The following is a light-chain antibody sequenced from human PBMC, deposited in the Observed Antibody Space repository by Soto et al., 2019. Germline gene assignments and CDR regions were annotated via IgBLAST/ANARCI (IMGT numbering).Light chain of an antibody. CDR1: RSYVGGYNY. CDR2: EVN. J-gene: IGLJ1*01. V-gene: IGLV2-8*01. CDR3: SSYAGSSNV. Sequence: TQPPSATWSPGQSVAISFNGTRSYVGGYNYVSWYQQHPGKAPKLLIYEVNQRPSGVPDRFSGSKPGNTASLTVSGLQAEDEADYYCSSYAGSSNVFGTGTKFTVL.